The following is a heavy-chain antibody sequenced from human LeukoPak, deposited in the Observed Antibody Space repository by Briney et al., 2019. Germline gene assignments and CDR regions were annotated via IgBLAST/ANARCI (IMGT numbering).Heavy chain of an antibody. CDR1: GYTFTGYY. J-gene: IGHJ5*01. CDR2: INPNSGGT. D-gene: IGHD3-10*01. Sequence: SVKVSCKASGYTFTGYYMHWVRQAPGQGLEGMGWINPNSGGTNYAQKFQGRVTMTRDTSISTAYMELSRLRSDDTAVYDCARDVGKVVRGLIGFDSWGQGTLVTVSS. CDR3: ARDVGKVVRGLIGFDS. V-gene: IGHV1-2*02.